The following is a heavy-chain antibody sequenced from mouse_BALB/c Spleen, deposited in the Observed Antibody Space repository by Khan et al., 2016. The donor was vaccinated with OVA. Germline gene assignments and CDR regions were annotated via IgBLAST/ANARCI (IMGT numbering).Heavy chain of an antibody. V-gene: IGHV9-3-1*01. Sequence: QIQLVQSGPELKKPGETVKISCKASGYTFTNYGMNWVKQAPGKGLKWMGWINTYTGEPTYADDFKGRFAFSLETSANTVYLQINNLKNEDTATXFCARAASYWFFDVWGAGTTVTVSS. CDR2: INTYTGEP. CDR3: ARAASYWFFDV. CDR1: GYTFTNYG. J-gene: IGHJ1*01. D-gene: IGHD6-1*01.